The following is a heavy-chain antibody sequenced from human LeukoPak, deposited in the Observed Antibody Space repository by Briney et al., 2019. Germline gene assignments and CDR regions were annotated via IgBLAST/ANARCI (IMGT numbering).Heavy chain of an antibody. Sequence: GGSLRLSCAASGFIFSYFGMHWVRQAPGKGLEWVANIKQDGSEKYYVDSVKGRFTISRDNAKNSLYLQMNSLRAEDTAVYYCARAAPDYDFWSGYSTYFDYWGQGTLVTVSS. CDR1: GFIFSYFG. D-gene: IGHD3-3*01. CDR3: ARAAPDYDFWSGYSTYFDY. CDR2: IKQDGSEK. J-gene: IGHJ4*02. V-gene: IGHV3-7*01.